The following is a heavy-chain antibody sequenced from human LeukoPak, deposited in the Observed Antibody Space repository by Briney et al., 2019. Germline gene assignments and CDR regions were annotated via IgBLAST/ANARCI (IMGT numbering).Heavy chain of an antibody. J-gene: IGHJ5*02. V-gene: IGHV1-69*13. CDR1: GGTFSSYA. CDR3: ARATQSLNWFDP. CDR2: IIPIFGTA. Sequence: SVKVSCKASGGTFSSYAISWVRQAPGQGLEWMGGIIPIFGTANYAQKFQGRVTITADESTSTAYMELSSLRSEDTAVYYCARATQSLNWFDPWGQGTLVTVPS.